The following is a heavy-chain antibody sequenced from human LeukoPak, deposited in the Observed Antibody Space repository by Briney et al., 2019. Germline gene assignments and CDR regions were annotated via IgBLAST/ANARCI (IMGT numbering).Heavy chain of an antibody. J-gene: IGHJ3*02. V-gene: IGHV4-59*01. D-gene: IGHD3-9*01. CDR1: GVSISSYY. Sequence: SETLSLTCTVSGVSISSYYWSWIRQPPGKGLEWIGYIYYSGSTNYNPSLKSRVTISVDTSKNQFSLKLSSVTAADTAVYYCARMTTDYDILTGYYLHFGGAFDIWGQGTMVTVSS. CDR2: IYYSGST. CDR3: ARMTTDYDILTGYYLHFGGAFDI.